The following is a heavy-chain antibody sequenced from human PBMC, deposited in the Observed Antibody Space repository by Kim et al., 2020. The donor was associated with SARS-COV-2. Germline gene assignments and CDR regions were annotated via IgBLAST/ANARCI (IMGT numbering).Heavy chain of an antibody. Sequence: GESLKISCKGSGYNFAIYWIGWVRQMPGKGLEWMGIIYPGDSDTKYSPSFEGQVTFSGDKSISTAYLQWSSLKASDTAMYYCARWGYYSGSSNYYNPSFDFWGQGTLVTVSS. V-gene: IGHV5-51*01. CDR1: GYNFAIYW. D-gene: IGHD3-10*01. CDR2: IYPGDSDT. CDR3: ARWGYYSGSSNYYNPSFDF. J-gene: IGHJ4*02.